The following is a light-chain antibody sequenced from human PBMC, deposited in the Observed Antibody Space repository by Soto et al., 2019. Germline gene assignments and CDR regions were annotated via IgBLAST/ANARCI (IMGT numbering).Light chain of an antibody. CDR1: QSITSSY. V-gene: IGKV3-20*01. CDR3: QQYGTSPIT. J-gene: IGKJ5*01. Sequence: EVVLTQSPDSLSLSPGERATLSCRASQSITSSYLAWYRQKPGQAPRLLIYGASYRATGIPDRVSGSGSGTDFTLTISRLEAEDFAVYYCQQYGTSPITFGQGTRLEIK. CDR2: GAS.